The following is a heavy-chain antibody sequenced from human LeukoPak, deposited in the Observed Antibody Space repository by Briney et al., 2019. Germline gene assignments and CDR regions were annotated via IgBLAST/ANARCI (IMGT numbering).Heavy chain of an antibody. CDR1: GYTFTGYY. V-gene: IGHV1-2*02. CDR3: ARGASSYCYDSSGYYPDY. J-gene: IGHJ4*02. CDR2: INPNSGGT. Sequence: ASVKVSCKASGYTFTGYYMHWVRQAPGQGLEWMGWINPNSGGTNYAQKFQGRVTMTRDTSISTAYMELSRLRSDDTAVYYCARGASSYCYDSSGYYPDYWGQGTLVTVSS. D-gene: IGHD3-22*01.